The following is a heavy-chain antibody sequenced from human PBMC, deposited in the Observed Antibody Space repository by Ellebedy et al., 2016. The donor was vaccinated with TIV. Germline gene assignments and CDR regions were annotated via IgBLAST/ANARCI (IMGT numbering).Heavy chain of an antibody. J-gene: IGHJ5*02. Sequence: GGSLRLSXAASGFTFSDYYMSWIRQAPGKGLEWVSYISSSGSTIYYADSVKGRFTISRDNAKNSLYLQMNSLRAEDTAVYYCARGRRRQQLVGEGFFNPWGQGTLVTVSS. CDR3: ARGRRRQQLVGEGFFNP. CDR2: ISSSGSTI. CDR1: GFTFSDYY. V-gene: IGHV3-11*01. D-gene: IGHD6-13*01.